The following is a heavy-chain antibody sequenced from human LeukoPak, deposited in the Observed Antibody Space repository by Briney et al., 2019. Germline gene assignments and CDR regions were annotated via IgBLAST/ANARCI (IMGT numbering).Heavy chain of an antibody. Sequence: GGSLRLSCAVSGFTFSNYDMNWVRQAPGKGLEWVSYLSTNSRSLYYANSVKGRFTISKDNARNSLYLQMNSLRDEDTAVYYCARVYSSTLPRMDAWGQGTTVTVSS. CDR1: GFTFSNYD. D-gene: IGHD6-19*01. CDR2: LSTNSRSL. CDR3: ARVYSSTLPRMDA. J-gene: IGHJ6*02. V-gene: IGHV3-48*02.